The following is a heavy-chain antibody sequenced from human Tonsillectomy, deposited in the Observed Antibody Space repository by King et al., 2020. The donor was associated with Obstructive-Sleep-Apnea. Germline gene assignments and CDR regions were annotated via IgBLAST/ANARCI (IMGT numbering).Heavy chain of an antibody. V-gene: IGHV4-59*01. Sequence: VQLQESGPGLVKPSETLSLTCTVSGGSISSYYWSWIRQPPGKGLEWIGYIYYSGSTNYNPSLKSRVTISVDTSKNQFSLKLSSVTAADTAVYYCARTAVTGIIGWFDPWGQGTLVTVSS. CDR3: ARTAVTGIIGWFDP. CDR1: GGSISSYY. J-gene: IGHJ5*02. CDR2: IYYSGST. D-gene: IGHD6-19*01.